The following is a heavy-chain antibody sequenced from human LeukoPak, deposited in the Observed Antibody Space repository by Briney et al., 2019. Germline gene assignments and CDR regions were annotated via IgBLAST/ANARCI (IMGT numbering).Heavy chain of an antibody. Sequence: ASVKVSCKASGYTFTGYYMHWVRQAPGQGLEWMRWINPNSGGTNYAQKFQGRVTMTRDTSISTAYMELSRLRSDDTAVYYCARDRSGSKSFDIWGQGTMVTVSS. CDR3: ARDRSGSKSFDI. CDR1: GYTFTGYY. CDR2: INPNSGGT. V-gene: IGHV1-2*02. J-gene: IGHJ3*02. D-gene: IGHD1-26*01.